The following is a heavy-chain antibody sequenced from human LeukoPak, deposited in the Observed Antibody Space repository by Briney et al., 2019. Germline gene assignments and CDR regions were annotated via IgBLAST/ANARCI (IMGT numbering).Heavy chain of an antibody. V-gene: IGHV1-18*01. CDR2: TSAYNGNT. CDR1: GYTFTSYG. Sequence: ASVTVSCKASGYTFTSYGISWVRQAPGQGLEWMGWTSAYNGNTNYAQKLQGRVTMTTDTSTSTAYMELRSLRSDDTAVYYCARESDRYYYYYGMDVWGQGTTVTVSS. D-gene: IGHD2-15*01. J-gene: IGHJ6*02. CDR3: ARESDRYYYYYGMDV.